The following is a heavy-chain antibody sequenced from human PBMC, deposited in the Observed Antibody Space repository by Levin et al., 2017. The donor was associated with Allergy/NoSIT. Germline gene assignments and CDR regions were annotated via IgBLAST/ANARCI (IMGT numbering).Heavy chain of an antibody. Sequence: GGSLRLSCAASGFTFSNYWMSWVRQAPGKGLEWVANIKQDGSEKYYVDAVKGRFTISRDNAKTSLYLQMNSLRAEDTAVYHCARDQGLADYWGQGTLVTVSS. CDR3: ARDQGLADY. J-gene: IGHJ4*02. CDR2: IKQDGSEK. D-gene: IGHD3-3*02. V-gene: IGHV3-7*01. CDR1: GFTFSNYW.